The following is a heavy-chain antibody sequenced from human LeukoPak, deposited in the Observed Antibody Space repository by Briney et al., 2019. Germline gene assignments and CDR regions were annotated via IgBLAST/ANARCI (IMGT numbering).Heavy chain of an antibody. V-gene: IGHV4-30-4*01. CDR2: IYYSGST. CDR1: GGSISSGDYY. D-gene: IGHD2-21*02. J-gene: IGHJ4*02. Sequence: SETLSLTCTVSGGSISSGDYYWSWIRQPPGKGLEWIGYIYYSGSTYYNPSLKSRVTISVDTSKNQFSLKLSSVTAADTAVYYCARTIVVVTAIDYWGQGTLATVSS. CDR3: ARTIVVVTAIDY.